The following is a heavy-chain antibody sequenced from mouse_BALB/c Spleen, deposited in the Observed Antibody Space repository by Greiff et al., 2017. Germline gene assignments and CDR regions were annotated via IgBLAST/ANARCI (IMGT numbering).Heavy chain of an antibody. J-gene: IGHJ3*01. D-gene: IGHD4-1*01. CDR2: IDPETGGT. Sequence: QVQLQQSGAELVRPGASVTLSCKASGYTFTDYEMHWVKQTPVHGLEWIGAIDPETGGTAYNQKFKGKATLTADKSSSTAYMELRSLTSEDSAVYYCTRVGRGFAYWGQGTLVTVSA. CDR3: TRVGRGFAY. V-gene: IGHV1-15*01. CDR1: GYTFTDYE.